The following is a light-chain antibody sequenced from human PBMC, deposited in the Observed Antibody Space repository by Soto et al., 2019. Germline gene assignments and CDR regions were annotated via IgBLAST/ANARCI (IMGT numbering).Light chain of an antibody. V-gene: IGKV3-20*01. J-gene: IGKJ3*01. CDR1: QSVSSRY. CDR2: DAS. Sequence: EIVLTQSPGTLSLSPGERATLSCRASQSVSSRYVAWYQQKPGQAPRLLIDDASYRAPGIPDRFSGSGSGTDFTLTISRLEPEDLAVYYCHQYGSSYTFGPGTKVDIK. CDR3: HQYGSSYT.